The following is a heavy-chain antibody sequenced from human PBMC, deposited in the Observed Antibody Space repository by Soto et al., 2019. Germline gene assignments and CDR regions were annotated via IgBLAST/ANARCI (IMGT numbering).Heavy chain of an antibody. J-gene: IGHJ4*02. D-gene: IGHD1-7*01. CDR1: GYTFTSYG. CDR2: ISAYNGNT. V-gene: IGHV1-18*04. Sequence: ASVKVSCKASGYTFTSYGISCVLQSPGQGLEWMGWISAYNGNTNYAQKLQGRVTMTTDTSTSTAYMELRSLRSDDTAVYYCARVRSPTGTAGLDYWGQGTLVTVSS. CDR3: ARVRSPTGTAGLDY.